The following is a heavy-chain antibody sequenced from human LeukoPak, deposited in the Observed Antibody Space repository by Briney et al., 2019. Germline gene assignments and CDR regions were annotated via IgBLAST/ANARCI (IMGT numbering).Heavy chain of an antibody. D-gene: IGHD5-12*01. CDR1: GYSFVGYG. V-gene: IGHV1-69*13. Sequence: GASVKVSCKASGYSFVGYGITWVRQAPGQGLEWMGGIIPIFGTANYAQKFQGRVTITADESTSTAYMELSSLRSEDTAVYYCARDSGYDPMGYWGQGTLVTVSS. CDR3: ARDSGYDPMGY. CDR2: IIPIFGTA. J-gene: IGHJ4*02.